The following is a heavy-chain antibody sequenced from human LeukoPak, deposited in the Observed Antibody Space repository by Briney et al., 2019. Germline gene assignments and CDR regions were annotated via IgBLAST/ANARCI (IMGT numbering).Heavy chain of an antibody. CDR1: GGSFSGYY. CDR3: ARGGHSSSWYSHWFDP. V-gene: IGHV4-34*01. CDR2: INHSGST. D-gene: IGHD6-13*01. J-gene: IGHJ5*02. Sequence: SETLSLTCAVYGGSFSGYYWSWIRQPPGKGLEWIGEINHSGSTNYSPSLKSRVTISVDTSKNQFSLKLSSVTAADTAVYYCARGGHSSSWYSHWFDPWGQGTLVTVSS.